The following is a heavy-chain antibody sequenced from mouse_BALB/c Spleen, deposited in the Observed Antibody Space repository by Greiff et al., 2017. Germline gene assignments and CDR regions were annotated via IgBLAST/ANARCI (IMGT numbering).Heavy chain of an antibody. CDR3: TRNGNYAFAY. Sequence: EVKLMESGGGLVQPGGSMKLSCVASGFTFSNYWMNWVRQSPEKGLEWVAEIRLKSNNYATHYAESVKGRFTISRDDSKSSVYLQMNNLRAEDTGIYYCTRNGNYAFAYWGQGTLVTVSA. CDR2: IRLKSNNYAT. V-gene: IGHV6-6*02. CDR1: GFTFSNYW. D-gene: IGHD2-1*01. J-gene: IGHJ3*01.